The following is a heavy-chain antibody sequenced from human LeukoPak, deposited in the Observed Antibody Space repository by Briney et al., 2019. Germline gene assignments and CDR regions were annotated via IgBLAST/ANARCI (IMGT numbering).Heavy chain of an antibody. V-gene: IGHV1-8*01. CDR3: ARGGYYDRSGYFAFDI. J-gene: IGHJ3*02. CDR2: MNPNSGNT. D-gene: IGHD3-22*01. CDR1: GYTFTSYD. Sequence: GASVKVSCKASGYTFTSYDINWVRQATGQGLEWMGWMNPNSGNTGYAQKFQGRVTMTRNTSISTAYMDLSSLRSEDTAVYYRARGGYYDRSGYFAFDIWGQGTMVTVSS.